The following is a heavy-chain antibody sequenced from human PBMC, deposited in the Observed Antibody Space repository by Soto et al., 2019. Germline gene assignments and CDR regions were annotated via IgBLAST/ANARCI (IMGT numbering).Heavy chain of an antibody. CDR3: ETLYYCNYVGV. V-gene: IGHV3-11*01. CDR1: GFTFSDYY. Sequence: QVQLVESGGILVKPGGSLRLSCATSGFTFSDYYMTWIRQAPGKGLQWVSYISSSGAAVYYADSVKGRFTISRDNDKKSLFLQWTSVRAEDSAVYYCETLYYCNYVGVWGKGTAVTVSS. CDR2: ISSSGAAV. J-gene: IGHJ6*03.